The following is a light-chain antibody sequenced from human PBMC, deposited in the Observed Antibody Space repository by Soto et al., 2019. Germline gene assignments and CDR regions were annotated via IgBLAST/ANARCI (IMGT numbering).Light chain of an antibody. CDR3: QQSWT. Sequence: DIQMTQSPSTLSASVGDRVTITCRASQSISTWLAWYQQKPGKAPKLLIYDAARLESGVPSRFSSSGSGTEFTLTISSLQPDDFATYYCQQSWTFGQGTKV. CDR2: DAA. V-gene: IGKV1-5*01. CDR1: QSISTW. J-gene: IGKJ1*01.